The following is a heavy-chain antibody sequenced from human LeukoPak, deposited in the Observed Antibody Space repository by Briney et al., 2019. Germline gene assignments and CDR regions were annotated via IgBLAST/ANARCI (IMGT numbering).Heavy chain of an antibody. V-gene: IGHV4-34*01. CDR2: INHSGST. D-gene: IGHD2-15*01. CDR1: GGSFSGYY. CDR3: ARAPVRQYCSGGSCYAGDFDY. Sequence: SETLSLTCAVYGGSFSGYYWSWIRQPPGKGLEWIGEINHSGSTNYNPSLKSRVTIPVDTSKNQFSLKLSSVTAADTAVYYCARAPVRQYCSGGSCYAGDFDYWGQGTLVTVSS. J-gene: IGHJ4*02.